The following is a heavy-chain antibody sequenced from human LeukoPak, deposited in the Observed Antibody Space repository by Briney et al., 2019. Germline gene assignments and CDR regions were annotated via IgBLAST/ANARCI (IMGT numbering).Heavy chain of an antibody. CDR1: GFTFSDYY. CDR2: ISSSGSFI. J-gene: IGHJ4*02. V-gene: IGHV3-11*04. D-gene: IGHD3-16*01. Sequence: GGSLRLSCAASGFTFSDYYMSWIRQAPGKGLEWVSYISSSGSFIHYADSVKGRFTISRDNAKNSLYLQMNSLRGEDTAVHYCARVWGSYAVGYWGQGTLVTVSS. CDR3: ARVWGSYAVGY.